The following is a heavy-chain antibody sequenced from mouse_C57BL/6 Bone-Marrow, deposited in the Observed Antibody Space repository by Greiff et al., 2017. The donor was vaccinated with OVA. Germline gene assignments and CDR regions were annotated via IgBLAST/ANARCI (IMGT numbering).Heavy chain of an antibody. CDR2: IYPRSGHT. Sequence: QVQLQQSGAELARPGASVKLSCKASGYTFTGYGISWVKQRTGQGLEWIGEIYPRSGHTYYNEKFKGKATLTADKSYSTAYMELRRLPSEDSAVFFCASITTIVAYYYAMDYWGQGTTVTVSS. D-gene: IGHD1-1*01. J-gene: IGHJ4*01. CDR1: GYTFTGYG. CDR3: ASITTIVAYYYAMDY. V-gene: IGHV1-81*01.